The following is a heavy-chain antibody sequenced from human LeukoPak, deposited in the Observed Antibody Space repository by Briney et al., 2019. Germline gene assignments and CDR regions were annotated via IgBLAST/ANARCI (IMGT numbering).Heavy chain of an antibody. D-gene: IGHD4-17*01. Sequence: ASVKVSCKASGGTFSSYAISWVRQAPGQGLEWMGRIIPIFGTANYAQKFQGRVTITTDESTSTASMELSSLRSEDTAVYYCARELDYGDYPFDYWGQGTLVTVSS. CDR2: IIPIFGTA. V-gene: IGHV1-69*05. J-gene: IGHJ4*02. CDR3: ARELDYGDYPFDY. CDR1: GGTFSSYA.